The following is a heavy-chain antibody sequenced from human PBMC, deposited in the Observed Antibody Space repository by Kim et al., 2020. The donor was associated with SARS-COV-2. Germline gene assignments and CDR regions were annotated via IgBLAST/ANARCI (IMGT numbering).Heavy chain of an antibody. Sequence: GGSLRLSCAASGFTFSSYEMNWVRQAPGKGLEWVSYISSSGSTIYYADSVKGRFTISRDNAKNSLYLQMNSLRAEDTAVYYCARDHTDDQYFDYWGQGTLVTVSS. V-gene: IGHV3-48*03. CDR3: ARDHTDDQYFDY. CDR2: ISSSGSTI. CDR1: GFTFSSYE. D-gene: IGHD5-18*01. J-gene: IGHJ4*02.